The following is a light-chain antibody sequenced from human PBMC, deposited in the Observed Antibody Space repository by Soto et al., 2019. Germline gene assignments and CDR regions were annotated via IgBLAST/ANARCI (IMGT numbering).Light chain of an antibody. J-gene: IGLJ1*01. Sequence: QSALTQPPSASGSPGQSVTISCTGTNSDVGGYNYVSWYQQYPGKAPRLIIYEVSERPSWVPDRFSGSKSGNTASLTVSGLQTADEADYYCSSYAGSNWYVFGTGTKLTVL. CDR3: SSYAGSNWYV. V-gene: IGLV2-8*01. CDR2: EVS. CDR1: NSDVGGYNY.